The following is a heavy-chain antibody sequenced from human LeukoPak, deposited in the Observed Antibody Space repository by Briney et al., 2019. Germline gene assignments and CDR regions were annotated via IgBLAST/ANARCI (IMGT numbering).Heavy chain of an antibody. V-gene: IGHV4-39*01. Sequence: PSETLSLTCTVSGGSISSSSYYWGWIRQPPGKGLEWIGSIHYSGSTHYNPSLKSRVTISVDTSKNQFSLKLSSVTAADTTVYYCVRQIKRSTSSSLHFFDYWGQGTLVTVSS. CDR3: VRQIKRSTSSSLHFFDY. CDR1: GGSISSSSYY. D-gene: IGHD6-6*01. CDR2: IHYSGST. J-gene: IGHJ4*02.